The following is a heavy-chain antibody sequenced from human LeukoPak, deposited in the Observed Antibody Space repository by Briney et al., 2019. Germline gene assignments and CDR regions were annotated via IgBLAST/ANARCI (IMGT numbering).Heavy chain of an antibody. CDR1: GFTFSSYS. CDR3: AREGGRYYDILTGYPSWFDP. V-gene: IGHV3-21*01. CDR2: ISSSSSYI. D-gene: IGHD3-9*01. Sequence: PGESLRLSCAASGFTFSSYSMNWVRQAPGKGLEWVSSISSSSSYIYYADSVKGRFTISRDNAKNSLYLQMNSLRAEDTAVYYCAREGGRYYDILTGYPSWFDPWGQGTLVTVSS. J-gene: IGHJ5*02.